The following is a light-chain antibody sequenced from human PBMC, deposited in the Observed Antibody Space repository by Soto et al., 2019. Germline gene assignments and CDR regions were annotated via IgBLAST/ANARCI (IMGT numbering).Light chain of an antibody. CDR2: AAS. CDR1: QSLSSGY. CDR3: HQYGSSPLT. J-gene: IGKJ4*01. Sequence: EIVLTQSPGTLSLSPGERATLSCRASQSLSSGYLAWYQQKPGQAPRILIYAASSRATGIPDRFSGSGSGTDFTLTISRLEPEDFAVYYCHQYGSSPLTFGGGTKVDIK. V-gene: IGKV3-20*01.